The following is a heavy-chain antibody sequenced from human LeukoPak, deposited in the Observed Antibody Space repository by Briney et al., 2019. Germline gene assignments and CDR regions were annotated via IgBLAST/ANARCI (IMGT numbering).Heavy chain of an antibody. CDR3: ARRRYYDGSGYLE. CDR1: CDSISRSDSY. Sequence: TASETLSLTCSVSCDSISRSDSYWDWIRQPPGKGLEWIGTIYDSGRTYYSPSLNSRVTMSVDTSSNQFSLNLRSVTAADTAVYYCARRRYYDGSGYLEWGQGTLLSVSS. V-gene: IGHV4-39*01. D-gene: IGHD3-22*01. CDR2: IYDSGRT. J-gene: IGHJ1*01.